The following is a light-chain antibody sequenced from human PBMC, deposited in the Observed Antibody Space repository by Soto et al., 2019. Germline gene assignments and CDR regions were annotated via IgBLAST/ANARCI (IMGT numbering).Light chain of an antibody. CDR2: GND. J-gene: IGLJ3*02. CDR3: AAWDDSLNAWL. CDR1: SSNIGTNT. Sequence: QPVLTQPPSASGTPGQRVSISCSGSSSNIGTNTVNWYQQLPGTAPKLLMFGNDQRPSGVPDRFSGSRSGTSASLAIGGLQSEDEADYYCAAWDDSLNAWLFGGGTQLTVL. V-gene: IGLV1-44*01.